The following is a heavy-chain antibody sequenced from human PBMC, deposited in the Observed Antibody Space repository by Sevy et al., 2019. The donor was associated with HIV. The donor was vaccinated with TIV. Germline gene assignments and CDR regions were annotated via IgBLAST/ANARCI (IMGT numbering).Heavy chain of an antibody. V-gene: IGHV3-23*01. D-gene: IGHD2-15*01. CDR1: GFTFRTYA. CDR2: ITVSGSST. J-gene: IGHJ4*02. Sequence: GSLRLSCAASGFTFRTYAMSWVRQAPGKGLEWVSTITVSGSSTFYAGSVKGRFTISRDNSKNTLYLQMNSLRGEDTAVYYCAKVRHCSDGTCSSDFDYWGQGTLVTVSS. CDR3: AKVRHCSDGTCSSDFDY.